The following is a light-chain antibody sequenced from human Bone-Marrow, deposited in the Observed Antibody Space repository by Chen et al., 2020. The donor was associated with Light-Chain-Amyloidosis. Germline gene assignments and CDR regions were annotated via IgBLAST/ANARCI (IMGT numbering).Light chain of an antibody. V-gene: IGKV1-5*01. CDR1: QRISTW. CDR3: QQYNSYPMYT. J-gene: IGKJ2*01. CDR2: DAS. Sequence: DIQMTQSPSTLSASVGDIVTITCRASQRISTWLAWYQQKPGKAPKLLIYDASSLESGVPSRFSGRGSGTEFTLTISSLQPDDFATYYCQQYNSYPMYTFGQGTKLEIK.